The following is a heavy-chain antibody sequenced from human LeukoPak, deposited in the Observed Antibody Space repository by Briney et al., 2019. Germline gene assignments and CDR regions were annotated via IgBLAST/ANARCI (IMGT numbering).Heavy chain of an antibody. CDR1: GYTFTSYG. J-gene: IGHJ4*02. V-gene: IGHV1-2*02. Sequence: ASVKVSCKASGYTFTSYGISWVRQAPGQGLEWMGWINPNSGGTNYAQKFQVRVTMTRDTSISTAYMELSRLRSDDTAVYYCARVRYSSSWLHFDYWGQGTLVTVSS. D-gene: IGHD6-13*01. CDR3: ARVRYSSSWLHFDY. CDR2: INPNSGGT.